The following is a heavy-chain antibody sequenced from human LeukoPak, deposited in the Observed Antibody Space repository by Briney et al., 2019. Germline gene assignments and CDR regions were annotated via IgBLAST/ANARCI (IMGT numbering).Heavy chain of an antibody. Sequence: GGSLRLSCADSGFTFSSHWMHWVRHAPGKGLVWVSRIKYDASSTSYADSVKGRFTISRDSSKNTLYLQMNSLRAEDTAFYFCARENGHIYGYAFLDQWGQGTLVTVSS. CDR3: ARENGHIYGYAFLDQ. D-gene: IGHD5-18*01. V-gene: IGHV3-74*01. J-gene: IGHJ4*02. CDR2: IKYDASST. CDR1: GFTFSSHW.